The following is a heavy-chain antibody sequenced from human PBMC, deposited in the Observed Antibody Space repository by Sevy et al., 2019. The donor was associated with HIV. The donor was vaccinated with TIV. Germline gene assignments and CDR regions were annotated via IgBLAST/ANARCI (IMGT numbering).Heavy chain of an antibody. V-gene: IGHV4-59*01. CDR1: GGSISSYY. CDR3: AREMIRGAGFDY. D-gene: IGHD3-10*01. Sequence: PEILSLTCTVSGGSISSYYWSWIRQPPGKGLERIGYIYYSGSTNYNPSLKSRVTISVDTSKNQFSLKLRSVTTADTAVYYCAREMIRGAGFDYWGQGTLVTVSS. CDR2: IYYSGST. J-gene: IGHJ4*02.